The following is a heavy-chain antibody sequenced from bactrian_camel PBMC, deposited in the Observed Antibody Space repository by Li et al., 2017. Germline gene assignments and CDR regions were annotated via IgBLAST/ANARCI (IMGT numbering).Heavy chain of an antibody. V-gene: IGHV3S53*01. J-gene: IGHJ4*01. CDR2: VSRSDRT. CDR1: GYRISSIC. D-gene: IGHD7*01. CDR3: AVDSSFVTCD. Sequence: HVQLVESGGGSVQVGGSLRLSCVVSGYRISSICMGWFRGAPGKERERIARVSRSDRTTYADSVKGRFTISRDKVANTLYLQMNNLIPEDTATYYCAVDSSFVTCDGAQGTQVTVS.